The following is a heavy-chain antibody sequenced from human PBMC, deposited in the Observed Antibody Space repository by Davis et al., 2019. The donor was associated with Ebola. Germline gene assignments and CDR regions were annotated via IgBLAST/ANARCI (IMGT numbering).Heavy chain of an antibody. J-gene: IGHJ5*02. CDR2: IYYSGST. CDR1: GGSISSYY. Sequence: PSETLSLTCTVSGGSISSYYWSWIRQPPGKGLEWIGYIYYSGSTNYNPSLKSRVTISVDTSKNQFSLKLSSVTAADTAVYYCATEYSSSSFGFDPWGQGTLVTVSS. CDR3: ATEYSSSSFGFDP. V-gene: IGHV4-59*12. D-gene: IGHD6-6*01.